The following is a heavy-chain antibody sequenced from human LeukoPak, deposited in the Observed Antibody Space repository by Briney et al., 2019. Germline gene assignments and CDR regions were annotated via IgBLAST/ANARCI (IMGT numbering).Heavy chain of an antibody. CDR3: AREFLYYDSSGYFVDY. CDR2: IYYSGST. J-gene: IGHJ4*02. D-gene: IGHD3-22*01. CDR1: GGSISSSSYY. Sequence: SETLSLTCTVSGGSISSSSYYWGWIRQPPGKGLEWIGSIYYSGSTYYNPSLKSRVTISVDTSKNQFSLKLSSVTAADTAVYYCAREFLYYDSSGYFVDYWGQGTLVTVSS. V-gene: IGHV4-39*07.